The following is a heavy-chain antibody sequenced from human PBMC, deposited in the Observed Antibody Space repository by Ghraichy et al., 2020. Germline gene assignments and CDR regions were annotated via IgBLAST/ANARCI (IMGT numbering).Heavy chain of an antibody. D-gene: IGHD5-12*01. CDR3: ARGYSGYDN. CDR2: INTDGSTA. V-gene: IGHV3-74*01. CDR1: GFTFSTYW. J-gene: IGHJ4*02. Sequence: GGSLRLSCAASGFTFSTYWMHWVRQAPGKGLVWVSRINTDGSTASYVDSVKGRFTISRDNAKNTLYLQMNSLRAEDTAVYYCARGYSGYDNWGQGTLVTVSS.